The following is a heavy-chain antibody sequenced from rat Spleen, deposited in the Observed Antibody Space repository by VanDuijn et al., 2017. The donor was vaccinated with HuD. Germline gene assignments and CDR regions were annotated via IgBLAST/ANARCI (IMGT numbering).Heavy chain of an antibody. CDR2: ISTSGSRT. V-gene: IGHV5-25*01. CDR3: ARHELGEDYWYFDF. J-gene: IGHJ1*01. Sequence: EVQLVESGGGLVQPGRSLKLSCAASGFTFSNYYMAWVRQAPKKGLEWVAPISTSGSRTYYPDSVKGRFTISRDNAKSSLYLQMNSLKSEDTATYYCARHELGEDYWYFDFWGPGTMVTVSS. CDR1: GFTFSNYY. D-gene: IGHD5-1*01.